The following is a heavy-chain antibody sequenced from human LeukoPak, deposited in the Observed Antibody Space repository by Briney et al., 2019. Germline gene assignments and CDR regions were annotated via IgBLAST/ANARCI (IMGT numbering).Heavy chain of an antibody. V-gene: IGHV3-9*01. J-gene: IGHJ4*02. CDR2: LSWNSGSI. Sequence: GRSLRLSCAASGFTFDDYAMHWVRQARGEGLEWVSGLSWNSGSIGYADSVKGRFTISRDNHKNSLYLQMHSLRAEDTALYYCAKDVYYDSSGYIFDYWGQGTLVTVSS. CDR3: AKDVYYDSSGYIFDY. D-gene: IGHD3-22*01. CDR1: GFTFDDYA.